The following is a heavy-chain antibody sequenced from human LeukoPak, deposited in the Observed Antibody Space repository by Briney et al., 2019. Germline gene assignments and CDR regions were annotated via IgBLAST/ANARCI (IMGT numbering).Heavy chain of an antibody. Sequence: GGSLRLSCAASGFTFDDYAMHWVRLVPGKGLEWVSGIHWNSGRTGYADSVKGRFTISRDNAKDSLYLQMNSLRPEDTGLYYCAKDATRIRIFGDAFDIWGQGTTVTVSS. CDR1: GFTFDDYA. V-gene: IGHV3-9*01. D-gene: IGHD3-3*01. J-gene: IGHJ3*02. CDR3: AKDATRIRIFGDAFDI. CDR2: IHWNSGRT.